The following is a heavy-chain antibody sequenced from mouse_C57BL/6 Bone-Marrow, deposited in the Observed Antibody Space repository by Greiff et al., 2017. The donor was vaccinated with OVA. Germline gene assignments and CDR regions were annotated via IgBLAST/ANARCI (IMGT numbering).Heavy chain of an antibody. V-gene: IGHV5-9*01. D-gene: IGHD2-3*01. Sequence: DVMLVESGGGLVKPGGSLKLSCAASGFTFSSYTMSWVRQTPEKRLEWVATISGGGGNTYYPDSVKGRFTISRDNAKNTLYLQMSSLRSEDTALYYCATYDGGTWFAYWGQGTLVTVSA. CDR1: GFTFSSYT. CDR2: ISGGGGNT. CDR3: ATYDGGTWFAY. J-gene: IGHJ3*01.